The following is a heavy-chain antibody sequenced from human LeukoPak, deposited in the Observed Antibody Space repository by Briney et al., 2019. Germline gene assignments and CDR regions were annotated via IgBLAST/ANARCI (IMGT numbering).Heavy chain of an antibody. CDR3: ARGFRGHSNYNWFDP. CDR2: IYHSGST. V-gene: IGHV4-30-2*01. D-gene: IGHD4-4*01. J-gene: IGHJ5*02. CDR1: GGSISSGGYY. Sequence: SETLSLTCTVSGGSISSGGYYWSWIRQHPGKGLEWIGYIYHSGSTYYNPSLKSRVTISVDRTKNQFSLKLSSVTAADTAVYYCARGFRGHSNYNWFDPWGQGTLVTVSS.